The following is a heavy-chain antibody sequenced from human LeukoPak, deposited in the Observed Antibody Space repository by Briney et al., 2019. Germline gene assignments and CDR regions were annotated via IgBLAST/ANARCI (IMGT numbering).Heavy chain of an antibody. J-gene: IGHJ6*03. CDR2: IYHSGST. D-gene: IGHD3-3*01. V-gene: IGHV4-38-2*02. Sequence: SETLSLTCTVSGYSISSGYYWGWIRQSPGKGLEWIGSIYHSGSTYYNPSLKSRVTISVDRSKNQFSLKLSSVTAADTAVYYCAKTPPASYDFWSSGYYYYYYMDVWGKGTTVTVSS. CDR1: GYSISSGYY. CDR3: AKTPPASYDFWSSGYYYYYYMDV.